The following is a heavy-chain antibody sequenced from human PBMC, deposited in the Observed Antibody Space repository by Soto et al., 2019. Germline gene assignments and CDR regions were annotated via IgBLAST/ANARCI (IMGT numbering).Heavy chain of an antibody. D-gene: IGHD3-22*01. CDR1: GFTFSSYG. J-gene: IGHJ4*02. Sequence: AGSLRLSCAASGFTFSSYGMNWVRQAPGKGLEWVSSISSSSSYIYYADSVKGRFTISRDNAKNSLYLQMNSLRAEDTAVYYCARDRGYYDSSASSAGYWGQGTLVTVS. CDR2: ISSSSSYI. CDR3: ARDRGYYDSSASSAGY. V-gene: IGHV3-21*01.